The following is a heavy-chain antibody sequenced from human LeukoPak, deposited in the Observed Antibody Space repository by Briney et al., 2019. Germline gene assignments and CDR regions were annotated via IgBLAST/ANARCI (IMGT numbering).Heavy chain of an antibody. CDR2: IYSGGTT. Sequence: GGSLRLSCAASGFTFRVYSMSWVHQAPGKGLEWVSTIYSGGTTYYADSVMGRFTISRHNSRNTLYLQMNSLRAEDTAVYYCARVDTVMAYYFDLWGQGTLVTVSS. J-gene: IGHJ4*02. CDR1: GFTFRVYS. D-gene: IGHD5-18*01. V-gene: IGHV3-53*04. CDR3: ARVDTVMAYYFDL.